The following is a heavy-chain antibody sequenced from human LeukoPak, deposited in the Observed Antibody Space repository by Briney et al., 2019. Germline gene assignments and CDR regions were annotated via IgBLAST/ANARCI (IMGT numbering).Heavy chain of an antibody. V-gene: IGHV1-24*01. D-gene: IGHD3-16*02. CDR1: GCTLTQLS. CDR2: FDPEDGET. CDR3: ATVPSLRLGELSFRFDP. Sequence: VSVKVSCKVSGCTLTQLSMHWVRQAPGKGLEWMGGFDPEDGETIYAQKFQGRGTMTEDTSTDTAYMELSSLRSEDTAVYYCATVPSLRLGELSFRFDPWGQGTLVTVSS. J-gene: IGHJ5*02.